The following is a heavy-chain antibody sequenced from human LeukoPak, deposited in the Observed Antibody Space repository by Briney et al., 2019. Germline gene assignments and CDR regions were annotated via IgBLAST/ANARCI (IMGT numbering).Heavy chain of an antibody. V-gene: IGHV3-23*01. Sequence: GGSLRLSCVVSGFTFSTYAMSWVRQAPGKGLEWVSGIGGSGGDTFYADSVRGRFTVSRDNSKNTLFLQIDSLRTEDTAVYYCATLHFYAMGVWGQGTTVTVSS. CDR3: ATLHFYAMGV. J-gene: IGHJ6*01. CDR1: GFTFSTYA. CDR2: IGGSGGDT.